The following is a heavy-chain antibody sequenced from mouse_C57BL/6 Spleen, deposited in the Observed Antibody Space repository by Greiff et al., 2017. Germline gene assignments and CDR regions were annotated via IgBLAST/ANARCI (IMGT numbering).Heavy chain of an antibody. CDR1: GYAFSSSW. CDR3: ARSYYGSSWGYAMDY. J-gene: IGHJ4*01. CDR2: IYPGDGDT. V-gene: IGHV1-82*01. D-gene: IGHD1-1*01. Sequence: VQLQQSGPELVKPGASVKISCKASGYAFSSSWMNWVKQRPGKGLEWIGRIYPGDGDTNYNGKFKGKATLTADKSSSTAYMQLSSLTSEDSAVYFCARSYYGSSWGYAMDYWGQGTSVTVSS.